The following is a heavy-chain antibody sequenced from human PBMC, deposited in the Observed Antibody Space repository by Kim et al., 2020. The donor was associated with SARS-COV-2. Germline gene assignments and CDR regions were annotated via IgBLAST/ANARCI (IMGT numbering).Heavy chain of an antibody. J-gene: IGHJ6*02. Sequence: ASVKVSCKASGYTFTSYAMHWVRQAPGQRLEWMGWINAGNGNTKYSQKFQGRVTITRDTSASTAYMELSSLRSEDTAVYYCARAPRVAATGTTFPPYYYYYYGMDVWGQGTTVTVSS. CDR2: INAGNGNT. CDR1: GYTFTSYA. CDR3: ARAPRVAATGTTFPPYYYYYYGMDV. D-gene: IGHD1-1*01. V-gene: IGHV1-3*01.